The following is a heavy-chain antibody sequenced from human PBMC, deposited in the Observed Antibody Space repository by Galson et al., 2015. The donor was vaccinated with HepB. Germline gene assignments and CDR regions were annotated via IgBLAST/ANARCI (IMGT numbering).Heavy chain of an antibody. D-gene: IGHD4-17*01. V-gene: IGHV3-30-3*01. CDR3: ARDSVPTDYYYYYMDV. CDR2: ISYDGSNK. Sequence: SLRLSCAASGFTFSSYAMHWVRLAPGKGLEWVAVISYDGSNKYYADSVKGRFTISRDNSKNTLYLQMNSLRAEDTAVYYCARDSVPTDYYYYYMDVWGKGTTFTVSS. J-gene: IGHJ6*03. CDR1: GFTFSSYA.